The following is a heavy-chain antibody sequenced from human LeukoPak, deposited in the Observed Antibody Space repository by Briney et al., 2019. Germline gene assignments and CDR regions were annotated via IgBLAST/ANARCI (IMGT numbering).Heavy chain of an antibody. CDR2: VKQDGSEE. CDR1: GFTLIHYW. J-gene: IGHJ4*02. CDR3: AGGNDWLIER. D-gene: IGHD3-9*01. Sequence: GGSLRLSCEASGFTLIHYWMNWVRQTPGKGLEWLANVKQDGSEENYLDSVKGRLTISRDNAKNSAYLQLNSLRADDTGLYYCAGGNDWLIERWGQGTLVTVSS. V-gene: IGHV3-7*04.